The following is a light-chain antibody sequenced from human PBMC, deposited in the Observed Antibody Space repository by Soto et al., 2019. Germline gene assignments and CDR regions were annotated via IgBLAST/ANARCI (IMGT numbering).Light chain of an antibody. CDR2: DNN. J-gene: IGLJ2*01. CDR3: ATWDGSLPAEV. Sequence: QSVLTQPPSVSAAPGQKVTISCCGSSSNIGNNYVSWYQQLPGTAPKLLIYDNNKRPSGIPDRFSGSKSGTSGTLDITGLQTGDEADYYCATWDGSLPAEVFGGGTQLTVL. V-gene: IGLV1-51*01. CDR1: SSNIGNNY.